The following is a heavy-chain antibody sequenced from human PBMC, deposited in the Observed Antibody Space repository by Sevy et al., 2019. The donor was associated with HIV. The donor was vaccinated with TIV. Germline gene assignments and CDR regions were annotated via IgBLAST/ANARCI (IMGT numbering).Heavy chain of an antibody. Sequence: GGSLRLSCAASEFTFSSYWMNWVHQAPGKGLEWVANIKHDGSEKYYVDSVKGRLSISRDNAKNSLFLQMDSLRAEDTSGDYWGRSGGLADYGMDVWGQGTTVTVSS. V-gene: IGHV3-7*01. CDR1: EFTFSSYW. J-gene: IGHJ6*02. CDR3: GRSGGLADYGMDV. D-gene: IGHD3-16*01. CDR2: IKHDGSEK.